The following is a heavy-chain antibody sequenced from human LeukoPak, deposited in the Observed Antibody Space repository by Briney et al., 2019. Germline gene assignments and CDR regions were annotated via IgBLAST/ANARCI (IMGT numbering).Heavy chain of an antibody. D-gene: IGHD3-10*01. CDR2: IRYDGSNK. Sequence: GGSLRLSCAASGFTFSSYGMHWVRQAPGKGLEWVAFIRYDGSNKYYADSVKGRFTISRDNSKNTLYLQMNSLRSEDTAVYYCARSSAMVRGLPYYYYMDVWGKGTTVTVSS. CDR3: ARSSAMVRGLPYYYYMDV. J-gene: IGHJ6*03. CDR1: GFTFSSYG. V-gene: IGHV3-30*02.